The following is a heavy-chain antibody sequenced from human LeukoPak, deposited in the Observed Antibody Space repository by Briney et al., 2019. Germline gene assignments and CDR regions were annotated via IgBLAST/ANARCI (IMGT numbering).Heavy chain of an antibody. CDR2: IYPEDSDT. V-gene: IGHV5-51*01. CDR3: ARRAHCSGGSCYGDY. CDR1: GYSFTINW. Sequence: GESLKISCKGSGYSFTINWIGWVRQMPGKGLEWMGIIYPEDSDTRYSPSFQGQVTVSADKSISTAYLQWSSLKASDTAMYYCARRAHCSGGSCYGDYWGQGTLVTVSS. J-gene: IGHJ4*02. D-gene: IGHD2-15*01.